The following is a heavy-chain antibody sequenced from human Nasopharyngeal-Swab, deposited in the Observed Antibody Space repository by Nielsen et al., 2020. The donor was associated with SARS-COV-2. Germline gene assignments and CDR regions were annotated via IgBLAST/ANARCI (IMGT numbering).Heavy chain of an antibody. CDR1: GDTFTCHY. CDR3: VVVTRGY. V-gene: IGHV1-46*01. J-gene: IGHJ4*02. CDR2: INHSSGST. Sequence: ASVKVSCKASGDTFTCHYTQWVRQAPGQGLEWMGIINHSSGSTSYAQKLQGRVTMTRDTSTSTVYMDLSSMRSEDTSVYYCVVVTRGYWGQGTLVTVSS. D-gene: IGHD2-15*01.